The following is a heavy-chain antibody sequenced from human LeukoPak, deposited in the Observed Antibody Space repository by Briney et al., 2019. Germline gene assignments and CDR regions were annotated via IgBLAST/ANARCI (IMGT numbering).Heavy chain of an antibody. CDR3: ARIGGLVDSGSYLSVLPFDY. D-gene: IGHD1-26*01. Sequence: GASVKVSCKASGGTFSSYAISWVRQAPGQGLEWMGGIIPIFGTANYAQKFQGRVTITADESTSTAYMELSSLRSEDTAVYYCARIGGLVDSGSYLSVLPFDYWGQGTLVTVSS. CDR2: IIPIFGTA. J-gene: IGHJ4*02. V-gene: IGHV1-69*01. CDR1: GGTFSSYA.